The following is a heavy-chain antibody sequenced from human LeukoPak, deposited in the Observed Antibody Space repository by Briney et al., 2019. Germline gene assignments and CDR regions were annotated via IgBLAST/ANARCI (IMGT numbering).Heavy chain of an antibody. CDR1: GGSISSSSYY. D-gene: IGHD1-26*01. J-gene: IGHJ4*02. Sequence: SETLSLTCTVSGGSISSSSYYWGWIRQPPGRGLEWIGSIYYSGSTYYNPSLKSRVTISVDTSKNQFSLKLSSVTAADTAVYYCARAEGATIHAGHFDYWGQGTLVTVSS. CDR3: ARAEGATIHAGHFDY. V-gene: IGHV4-39*07. CDR2: IYYSGST.